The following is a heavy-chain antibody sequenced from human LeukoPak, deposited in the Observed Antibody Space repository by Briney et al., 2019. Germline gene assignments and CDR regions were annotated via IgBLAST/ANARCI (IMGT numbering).Heavy chain of an antibody. J-gene: IGHJ4*02. CDR1: GGSISSYY. CDR2: IYYSGST. V-gene: IGHV4-59*01. D-gene: IGHD1-26*01. Sequence: SSETLSLTCTVSGGSISSYYWSWIRQPPGKGLEWIGYIYYSGSTNYNPSLKSRVTISVDTSKNQFSLKLSSVTAADTAVYYCARAMSGSPFDYWGQGTLVTVSS. CDR3: ARAMSGSPFDY.